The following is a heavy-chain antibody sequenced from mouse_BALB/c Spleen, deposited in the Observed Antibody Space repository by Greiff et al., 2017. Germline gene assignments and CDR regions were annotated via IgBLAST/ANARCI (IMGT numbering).Heavy chain of an antibody. D-gene: IGHD2-2*01. CDR3: ARGFYYGYDAGYFDY. J-gene: IGHJ2*01. V-gene: IGHV1-69*02. Sequence: VQLQQPGAELVKPGASVKLSCKASGYTFTSYWMHWVKQRPGQGLEWIGEIDPSDSYTNYNQKFKGKATLTVDKSSSTAYMQLSSLTSEDSAVYNCARGFYYGYDAGYFDYWGEGTTLTVSS. CDR1: GYTFTSYW. CDR2: IDPSDSYT.